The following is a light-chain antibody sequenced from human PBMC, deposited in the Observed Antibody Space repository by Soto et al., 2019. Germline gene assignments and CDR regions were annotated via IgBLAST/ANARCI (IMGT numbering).Light chain of an antibody. V-gene: IGKV3-15*01. CDR2: GAF. J-gene: IGKJ1*01. Sequence: ETVMTQSPATLSVSLGERATVSCRASQSVRSKVAWYQQRPGQAPRLLIYGAFTRATGIPARFSGSGSGTEFTLTISSLQSEDFAVYYWQQYNAWWTFGQGTKVEIK. CDR3: QQYNAWWT. CDR1: QSVRSK.